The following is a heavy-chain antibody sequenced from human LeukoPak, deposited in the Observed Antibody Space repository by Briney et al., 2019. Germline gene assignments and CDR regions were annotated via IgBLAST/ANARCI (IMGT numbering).Heavy chain of an antibody. CDR3: ARVAPSGIAAAGTGYFDY. V-gene: IGHV4-59*01. Sequence: SETLSLTCTVSGGSISSYYWSWLRQPPGKGLEWIGYIYYSGSTNYNPSLTSRVTISVDTSKNQFSLKLSSVTAADTAVYYCARVAPSGIAAAGTGYFDYWGQGTLVTVSS. D-gene: IGHD6-13*01. CDR1: GGSISSYY. CDR2: IYYSGST. J-gene: IGHJ4*02.